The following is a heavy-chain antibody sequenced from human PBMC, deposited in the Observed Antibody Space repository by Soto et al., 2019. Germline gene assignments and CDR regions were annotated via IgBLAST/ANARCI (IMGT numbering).Heavy chain of an antibody. D-gene: IGHD6-19*01. CDR2: ISYDGSNK. Sequence: QVQLVESGGGVVQPGRSLRLSCAASGFTFSSYGMHWVRQAPGKGLEWVAVISYDGSNKYYADSVKGRFTIARDNSKNTLYLQMNSLRAEVTDVYYCAKGVDGDLFDYWGQGTLVTVYS. CDR1: GFTFSSYG. J-gene: IGHJ4*02. V-gene: IGHV3-30*18. CDR3: AKGVDGDLFDY.